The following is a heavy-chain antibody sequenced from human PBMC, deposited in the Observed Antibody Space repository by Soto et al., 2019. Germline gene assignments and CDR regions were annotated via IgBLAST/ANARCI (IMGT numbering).Heavy chain of an antibody. CDR1: GFTFSDYG. V-gene: IGHV3-30*18. Sequence: PGGSLRLSCAASGFTFSDYGMHWVRQAPGKGLEWVAVISYEGSNKNYADSVKGRFTISRDNSKNTVDLHMNRLRAEDTAVYYCAKGWPVYSSGWFPFDLWGQGTMVTVSS. CDR2: ISYEGSNK. D-gene: IGHD6-13*01. CDR3: AKGWPVYSSGWFPFDL. J-gene: IGHJ3*01.